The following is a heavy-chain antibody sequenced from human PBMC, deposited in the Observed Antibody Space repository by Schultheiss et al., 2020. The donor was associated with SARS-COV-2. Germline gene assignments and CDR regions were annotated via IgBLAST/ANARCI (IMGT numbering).Heavy chain of an antibody. CDR3: AREYYYGSTSNYYYYGMDV. CDR1: GGSISSGGYY. Sequence: SETLSLTCTVSGGSISSGGYYWSWIRQHPGKGLEWIGSIYHSGSTYYNPSLKSRVTISVDTSKNQFSLKLSSVTAADTAVYYCAREYYYGSTSNYYYYGMDVWGQGTTVTVSS. CDR2: IYHSGST. V-gene: IGHV4-39*07. D-gene: IGHD3-10*01. J-gene: IGHJ6*02.